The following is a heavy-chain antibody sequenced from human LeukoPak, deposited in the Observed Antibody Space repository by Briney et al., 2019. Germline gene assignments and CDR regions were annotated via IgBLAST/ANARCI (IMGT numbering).Heavy chain of an antibody. CDR1: GFTFSSYG. V-gene: IGHV3-30*18. J-gene: IGHJ4*02. CDR2: ISYDGSNK. Sequence: GGSLRLSCAASGFTFSSYGMHWVRQGPGKGLEWVAVISYDGSNKYYADSVKGRFTISRDNSKNTLYLQMNSLRAEDTAVYYCAKDGPDYDILTGYYYPYYWGQGTLVTVSS. D-gene: IGHD3-9*01. CDR3: AKDGPDYDILTGYYYPYY.